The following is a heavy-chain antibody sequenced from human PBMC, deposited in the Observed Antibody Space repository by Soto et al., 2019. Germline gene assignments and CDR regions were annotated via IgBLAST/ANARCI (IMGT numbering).Heavy chain of an antibody. V-gene: IGHV3-23*01. CDR1: GFTFNNYA. Sequence: GGSLRLSCAASGFTFNNYAMSWVRQAPGKGLEWVSGISASGGSTYYADSVKGRFTISRDNSKNTLYLQMNSLRAEDTAVYYCAKDDHGDYPGCFDYWGQGALVTVSS. J-gene: IGHJ4*02. CDR3: AKDDHGDYPGCFDY. CDR2: ISASGGST. D-gene: IGHD4-17*01.